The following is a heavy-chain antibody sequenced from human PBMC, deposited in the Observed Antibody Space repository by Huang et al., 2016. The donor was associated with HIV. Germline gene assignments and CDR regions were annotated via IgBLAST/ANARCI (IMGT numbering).Heavy chain of an antibody. CDR2: GDVNGKT. D-gene: IGHD3-10*01. CDR3: ARRGVAAKHFDF. J-gene: IGHJ4*02. CDR1: GDSMNSSY. Sequence: QVHLRESGPGLVKPSETLSLSCSVSGDSMNSSYWNWVRQHPGKGLEWIGHGDVNGKTKYKRALRSRVTISVDTSKKQFYLKLNSVTAGDTAVYYCARRGVAAKHFDFWGQGIVVTVSS. V-gene: IGHV4-59*13.